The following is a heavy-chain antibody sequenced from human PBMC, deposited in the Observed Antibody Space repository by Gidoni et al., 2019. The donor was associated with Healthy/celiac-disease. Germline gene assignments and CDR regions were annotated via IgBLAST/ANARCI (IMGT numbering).Heavy chain of an antibody. CDR1: GFTFSSYG. CDR2: ISYDGSNK. CDR3: AKDPVYCSGGSCYSYYMDV. Sequence: QVQLVESGGGVVPPGRSLRLSCAASGFTFSSYGMLWVRQAPGKGLEWVAVISYDGSNKYYADSVKGRFTISRDNSKNTLYLQMNSLRAEDTAVYYCAKDPVYCSGGSCYSYYMDVWGKGTTVTVSS. J-gene: IGHJ6*03. D-gene: IGHD2-15*01. V-gene: IGHV3-30*18.